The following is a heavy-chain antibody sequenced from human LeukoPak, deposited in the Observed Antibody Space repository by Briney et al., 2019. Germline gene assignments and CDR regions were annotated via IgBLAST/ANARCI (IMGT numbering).Heavy chain of an antibody. Sequence: TSETLSLTCAVYGGSFSGYYWSWIRQPPGKGLEWIGEINHSGSTNYNPSLKSRVTISVDTSKNQFSLKPSSVTAADTVVYYCARADILTGYYRRLARHNWFDPWGQGTLVTVSS. J-gene: IGHJ5*02. D-gene: IGHD3-9*01. V-gene: IGHV4-34*01. CDR3: ARADILTGYYRRLARHNWFDP. CDR1: GGSFSGYY. CDR2: INHSGST.